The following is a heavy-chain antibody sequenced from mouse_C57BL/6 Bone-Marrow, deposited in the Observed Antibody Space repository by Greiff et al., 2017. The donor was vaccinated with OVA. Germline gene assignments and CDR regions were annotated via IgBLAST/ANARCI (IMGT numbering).Heavy chain of an antibody. J-gene: IGHJ1*03. CDR1: GYTFTSYW. V-gene: IGHV1-5*01. CDR2: IYPGNSDT. D-gene: IGHD1-1*01. CDR3: TRSHYYGSSYWYFDV. Sequence: VQLQQSGTVLARPGASVKMSCKTSGYTFTSYWMHWVKQRPGQGLEWIGAIYPGNSDTSYNQKFKGKAKLTAVTSASTAYMELSSLTNEDAAVYYCTRSHYYGSSYWYFDVWGTGTTVTVSS.